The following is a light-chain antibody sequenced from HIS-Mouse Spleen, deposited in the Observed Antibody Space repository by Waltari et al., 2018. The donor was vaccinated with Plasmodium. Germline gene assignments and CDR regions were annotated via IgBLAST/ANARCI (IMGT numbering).Light chain of an antibody. CDR3: SSYTSSSTLLYV. CDR2: EVS. V-gene: IGLV2-14*01. CDR1: SSDVGGYNY. Sequence: QSALTQPASVSGSPGQSITISCTGTSSDVGGYNYVSWYQHHPGQAPKLMIYEVSNRPSGVSNRFSGSKSGNTASLTISGLQAEDEADYYCSSYTSSSTLLYVFGTGTKVTVL. J-gene: IGLJ1*01.